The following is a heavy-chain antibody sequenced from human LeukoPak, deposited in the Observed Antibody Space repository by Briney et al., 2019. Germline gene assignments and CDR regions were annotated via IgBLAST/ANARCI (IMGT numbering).Heavy chain of an antibody. CDR1: GYSISSGYY. CDR3: ASHYGSGSFYSPFDY. CDR2: IYYSGST. Sequence: SETLSLTCTVSGYSISSGYYWGWIRQPPGKGLEWIGYIYYSGSTNYNPSLKSRVTISLDTSKNQFSLKLNSVTAADTAVYYCASHYGSGSFYSPFDYWGQGTLVTVSS. V-gene: IGHV4-38-2*02. D-gene: IGHD3-10*01. J-gene: IGHJ4*02.